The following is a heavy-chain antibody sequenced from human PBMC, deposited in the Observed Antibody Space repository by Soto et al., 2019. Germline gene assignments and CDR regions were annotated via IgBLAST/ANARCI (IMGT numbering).Heavy chain of an antibody. J-gene: IGHJ4*02. Sequence: QVQLVQSGAEVKKPGASVKVSCKASGYTFTSYGISWVRQAPGQGLEWMGWISAYNGNTNYAQKLQGRVTMTTDTSTSRAYMKLRSLTSHDTAVYYCASSLLVGYGLEGESDWGQGTLVTVSS. CDR3: ASSLLVGYGLEGESD. V-gene: IGHV1-18*01. D-gene: IGHD5-18*01. CDR2: ISAYNGNT. CDR1: GYTFTSYG.